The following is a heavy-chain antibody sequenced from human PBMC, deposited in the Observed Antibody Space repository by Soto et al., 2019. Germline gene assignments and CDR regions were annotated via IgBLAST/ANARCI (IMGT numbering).Heavy chain of an antibody. V-gene: IGHV3-48*02. D-gene: IGHD6-19*01. J-gene: IGHJ6*04. CDR2: ISSTSGTI. CDR1: GFVFSTYS. CDR3: ANQKIRFSVAGTLYGLGV. Sequence: GGSLRLSCEASGFVFSTYSMNWVRQAPGKGLEWISYISSTSGTIYYADSVKGRFTIFRDNAKNSLFLQMNGLRDDDTAVYYCANQKIRFSVAGTLYGLGVWGEGTTVTVSS.